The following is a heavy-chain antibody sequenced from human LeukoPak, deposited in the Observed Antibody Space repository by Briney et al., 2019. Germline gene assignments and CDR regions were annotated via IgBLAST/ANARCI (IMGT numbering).Heavy chain of an antibody. D-gene: IGHD5-12*01. CDR3: ARESRSGYDWDY. J-gene: IGHJ4*02. CDR1: GYTFTSYG. CDR2: ISAYNGNT. V-gene: IGHV1-18*04. Sequence: ASVKVSCEASGYTFTSYGISWVRQAPGQGLEWMGWISAYNGNTNYAQKLQGRVTITADKSTSTAYMELSSLRSEDTAVYYCARESRSGYDWDYWGQGTLVTVSS.